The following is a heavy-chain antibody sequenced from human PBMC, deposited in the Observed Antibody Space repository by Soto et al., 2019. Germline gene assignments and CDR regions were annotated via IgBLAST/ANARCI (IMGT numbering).Heavy chain of an antibody. CDR2: IDPSDSQT. Sequence: GESLKISCKGSGYSFAGSWITWVRQKPGKGLAWMGRIDPSDSQTYYSPSFRGHVTISVTKSITTVFLQWSSLRASDTAMYYCARQIYDSDTGPNFQYYFDSWGQGTAVTVSS. V-gene: IGHV5-10-1*01. CDR1: GYSFAGSW. J-gene: IGHJ4*02. CDR3: ARQIYDSDTGPNFQYYFDS. D-gene: IGHD3-22*01.